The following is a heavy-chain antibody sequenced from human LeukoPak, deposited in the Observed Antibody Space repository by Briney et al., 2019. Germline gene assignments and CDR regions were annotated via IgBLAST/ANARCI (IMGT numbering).Heavy chain of an antibody. Sequence: ASVKVSCKASGYTFTSYGISWVRQAPGQGLEWMGWISAYNGNTSYAQKLQGRVTMTTDTSTSTAYMELRRLSSDATAVSYCASGGGYYYDSSGYYYFDYWGQGTLVTVSS. CDR3: ASGGGYYYDSSGYYYFDY. D-gene: IGHD3-22*01. V-gene: IGHV1-18*01. CDR2: ISAYNGNT. CDR1: GYTFTSYG. J-gene: IGHJ4*02.